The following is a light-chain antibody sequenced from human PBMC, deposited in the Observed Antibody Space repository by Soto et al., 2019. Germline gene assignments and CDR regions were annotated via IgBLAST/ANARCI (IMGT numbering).Light chain of an antibody. CDR1: SSNIGAGYD. Sequence: QSVLTQPPSVSGAPGQRVTISCTGSSSNIGAGYDVHWYQQLPGTAPKLLIYGNTNRPSGVLDRFSGSKSGTSASLAITGLKAEDEADYYCQSYDSSLSVVFGGGTKVTVL. CDR2: GNT. V-gene: IGLV1-40*01. CDR3: QSYDSSLSVV. J-gene: IGLJ2*01.